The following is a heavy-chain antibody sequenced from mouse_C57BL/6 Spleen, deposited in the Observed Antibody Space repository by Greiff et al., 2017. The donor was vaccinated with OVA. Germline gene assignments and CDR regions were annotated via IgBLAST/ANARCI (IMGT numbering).Heavy chain of an antibody. J-gene: IGHJ4*01. CDR3: AITTVVDYYAMDY. V-gene: IGHV1-54*01. CDR1: GYAFTNYL. CDR2: INPGSGGT. Sequence: QVQLQQSGAELVRPGTSVKVSCKASGYAFTNYLIEWVKQRPGQGLEWIGVINPGSGGTNYNEKFKGKATLTADKSSSTAYMQLSSLTSEDSAVDFCAITTVVDYYAMDYWGQGTSVTVSS. D-gene: IGHD1-1*01.